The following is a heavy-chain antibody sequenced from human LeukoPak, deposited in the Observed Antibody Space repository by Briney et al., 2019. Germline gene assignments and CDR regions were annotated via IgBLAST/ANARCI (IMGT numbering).Heavy chain of an antibody. D-gene: IGHD3-3*01. CDR3: ARHGYDVLSGLFDY. CDR2: IFYKGNT. V-gene: IGHV4-39*01. J-gene: IGHJ4*02. Sequence: PSETLSLTCTVSGGSISTNNYYWGWIRQPPGKGLEWNGSIFYKGNTYYNPSLKSRVTISIDTSKYQFSLKLTSVTAADTAIFYCARHGYDVLSGLFDYWGQGSQVTVPS. CDR1: GGSISTNNYY.